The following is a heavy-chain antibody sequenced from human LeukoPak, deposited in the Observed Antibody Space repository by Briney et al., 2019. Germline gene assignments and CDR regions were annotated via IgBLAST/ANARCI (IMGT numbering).Heavy chain of an antibody. D-gene: IGHD6-6*01. J-gene: IGHJ4*02. CDR2: IRSKAYGGTT. CDR1: GFTFGDYA. V-gene: IGHV3-49*03. CDR3: TRNIAAELATNY. Sequence: GGSLRLSCTASGFTFGDYAMSWFRQAPGKGLEWVGFIRSKAYGGTTEYAAYVKGRFTISRDDSKSIAYLQMNSLKTEDTAVYYCTRNIAAELATNYWGQGTLVTVSS.